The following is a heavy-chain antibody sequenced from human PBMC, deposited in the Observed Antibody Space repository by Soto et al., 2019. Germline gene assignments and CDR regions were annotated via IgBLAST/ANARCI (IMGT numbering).Heavy chain of an antibody. CDR2: IDAGNGKT. CDR1: GYIFNRYV. J-gene: IGHJ4*02. CDR3: ARGRGGYDY. V-gene: IGHV1-3*01. D-gene: IGHD6-19*01. Sequence: QVQLVQSGAEVKKPGASVKVSCKASGYIFNRYVMHWVRQAPGQRPEWMGWIDAGNGKTKYSEKFQGRVTITRDTSASTAYTELTTLRSEDTAVYYCARGRGGYDYWGQGTQVIVSS.